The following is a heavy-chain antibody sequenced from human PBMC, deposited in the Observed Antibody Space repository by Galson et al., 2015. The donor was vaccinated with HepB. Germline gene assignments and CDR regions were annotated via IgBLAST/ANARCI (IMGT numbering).Heavy chain of an antibody. CDR1: GYTFTSYG. CDR3: ARVRLGEYRHQIRWGDY. CDR2: ISAYNGNT. J-gene: IGHJ4*02. Sequence: SVKVSCKASGYTFTSYGISWVRQAPGQRLEWMGWISAYNGNTNYAQKLQGRVTMTTDTSTSTAYMELRSLRSDDTAVYYCARVRLGEYRHQIRWGDYWGQGTLVTVSS. V-gene: IGHV1-18*01. D-gene: IGHD3-16*01.